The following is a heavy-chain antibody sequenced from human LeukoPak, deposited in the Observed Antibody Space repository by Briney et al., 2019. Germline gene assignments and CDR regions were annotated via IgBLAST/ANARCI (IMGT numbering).Heavy chain of an antibody. D-gene: IGHD3-10*02. Sequence: GGSLRLSCTASGFIFSNYWMNWVRQAPGKGLEWVANIKQDGNEKYYVDSVKGRFTISRDNAKSSLYLQMNSLRAEDTAVYYCATARQGAMFASEYWGQGTLVTVSS. CDR3: ATARQGAMFASEY. CDR1: GFIFSNYW. J-gene: IGHJ4*02. CDR2: IKQDGNEK. V-gene: IGHV3-7*01.